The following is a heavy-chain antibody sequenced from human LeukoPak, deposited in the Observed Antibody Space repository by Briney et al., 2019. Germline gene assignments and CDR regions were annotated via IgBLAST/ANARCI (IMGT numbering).Heavy chain of an antibody. V-gene: IGHV4-4*07. D-gene: IGHD3-10*01. CDR2: IYTSGST. Sequence: SETLSLTCTVSGGSISSYYWSWIRQPAGKGLEWIGRIYTSGSTNYNPSLKSRVTMSVDTSKNQFSLKLSSVTAADTAVYYCARSYYYCSGSYPNWFDPWGQGTLVTVSS. CDR3: ARSYYYCSGSYPNWFDP. CDR1: GGSISSYY. J-gene: IGHJ5*02.